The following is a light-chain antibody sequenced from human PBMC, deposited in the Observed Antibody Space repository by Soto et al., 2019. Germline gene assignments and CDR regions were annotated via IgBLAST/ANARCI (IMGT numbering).Light chain of an antibody. CDR3: QQCYNWPLT. Sequence: ELVMTQSPATLSVSPGERATLSCRASQSVSSSLAWYQQKPGQAPRLLIYGASTRATGVPARFSGSGSGTEFALTISSLQSEDFAVYYCQQCYNWPLTFGGGTKVEIE. CDR1: QSVSSS. CDR2: GAS. J-gene: IGKJ4*01. V-gene: IGKV3-15*01.